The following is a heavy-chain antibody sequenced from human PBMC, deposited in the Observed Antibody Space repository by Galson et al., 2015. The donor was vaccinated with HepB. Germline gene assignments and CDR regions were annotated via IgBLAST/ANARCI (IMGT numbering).Heavy chain of an antibody. CDR1: GFTFSSYG. CDR3: AKDPGGSYYFLFDDGMDV. V-gene: IGHV3-30*18. D-gene: IGHD1-26*01. Sequence: SLRLSCAASGFTFSSYGMHWVRQAPGKELEWVAVISYDGSNKYYADSVKGRFTISRDNSKNTLYLQMNSLRAEDTAVYYCAKDPGGSYYFLFDDGMDVWGQGTTVTVSS. J-gene: IGHJ6*02. CDR2: ISYDGSNK.